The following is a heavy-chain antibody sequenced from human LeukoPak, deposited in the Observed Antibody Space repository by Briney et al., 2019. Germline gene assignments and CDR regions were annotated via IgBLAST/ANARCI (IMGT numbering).Heavy chain of an antibody. V-gene: IGHV1-3*01. CDR3: ARGGTFGYSYDYFDY. Sequence: GASVKVSCKASGYTFTSYAMHWVRQAPGQRLEWMGWINAGNGNTKYSQKFQGRVTITRDTSASTAYMELSSLRSEDTAVYYCARGGTFGYSYDYFDYWGQETLVTVSS. J-gene: IGHJ4*02. CDR1: GYTFTSYA. D-gene: IGHD5-18*01. CDR2: INAGNGNT.